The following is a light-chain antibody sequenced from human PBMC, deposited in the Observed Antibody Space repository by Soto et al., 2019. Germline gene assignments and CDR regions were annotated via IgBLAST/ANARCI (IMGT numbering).Light chain of an antibody. CDR3: SSYTSSNSWV. Sequence: QSALTQPASVSGSPGQSITRSCTGTSSDVGGYNYVSWYQQHPGKAPKLMIYDVSNRPSGVSNRFSGSKSGNTASLTISGLQAEDEADYYCSSYTSSNSWVFGGGTKLTVL. CDR1: SSDVGGYNY. J-gene: IGLJ3*02. CDR2: DVS. V-gene: IGLV2-14*01.